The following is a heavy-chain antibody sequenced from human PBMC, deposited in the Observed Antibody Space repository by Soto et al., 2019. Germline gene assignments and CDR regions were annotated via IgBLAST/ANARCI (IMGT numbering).Heavy chain of an antibody. J-gene: IGHJ4*02. V-gene: IGHV3-30*18. CDR1: GFTFSSYG. Sequence: QVQLVESGGGVVQPGRSLRLSCAASGFTFSSYGMHWVRQAPGKGLEWVAVISYDGSNKYYADSVKGRFTLSRDNSKNTLYLQMNSLRAEDTAVYYCAKDYCSGGSCYFDYWGQGTLVTVSS. CDR3: AKDYCSGGSCYFDY. CDR2: ISYDGSNK. D-gene: IGHD2-15*01.